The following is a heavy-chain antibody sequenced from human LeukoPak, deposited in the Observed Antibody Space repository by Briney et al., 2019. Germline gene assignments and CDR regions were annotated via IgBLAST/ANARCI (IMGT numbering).Heavy chain of an antibody. Sequence: GGSLRLSCAASEFTFSGSAMHWVRQASGKGLEWVGRIRSKANSNATAYAASVKGRFTISRDDSKSTAYLQMNSLKTEDTAVYYCTRQQLDQYYYFYYMDVWGKGTTVTVSS. CDR2: IRSKANSNAT. D-gene: IGHD6-13*01. J-gene: IGHJ6*03. V-gene: IGHV3-73*01. CDR1: EFTFSGSA. CDR3: TRQQLDQYYYFYYMDV.